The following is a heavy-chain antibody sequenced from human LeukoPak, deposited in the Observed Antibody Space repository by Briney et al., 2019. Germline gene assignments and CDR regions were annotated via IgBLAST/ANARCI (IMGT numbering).Heavy chain of an antibody. V-gene: IGHV1-69*06. CDR3: ARDTTRPLAAFDI. CDR1: GGSFTSYA. D-gene: IGHD1-1*01. CDR2: IIPIFGTG. Sequence: SVKVSCKASGGSFTSYAISWVRQAPGQGLEWRGGIIPIFGTGNYAQKFQGRGTITADKSTSTAYMELSSLRSEDTAVYSCARDTTRPLAAFDIWGQGTMVTVSS. J-gene: IGHJ3*02.